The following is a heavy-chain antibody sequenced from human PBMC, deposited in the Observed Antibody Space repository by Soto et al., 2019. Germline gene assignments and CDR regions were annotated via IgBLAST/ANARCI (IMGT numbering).Heavy chain of an antibody. Sequence: SETLSLTCAVYGGSFSGYYWSWIRQPPGKGLEWIGEINHSGSTNYNPSLKSRVTISVDTSKNQFSLKLSSVTAADTAVYYCARVTAAATNFDYWGQGTLVTVSS. CDR1: GGSFSGYY. CDR2: INHSGST. D-gene: IGHD6-13*01. CDR3: ARVTAAATNFDY. V-gene: IGHV4-34*01. J-gene: IGHJ4*02.